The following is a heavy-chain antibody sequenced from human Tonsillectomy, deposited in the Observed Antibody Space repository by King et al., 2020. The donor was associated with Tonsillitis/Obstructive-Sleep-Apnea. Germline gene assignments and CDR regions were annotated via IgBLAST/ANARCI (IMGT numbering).Heavy chain of an antibody. D-gene: IGHD3-3*01. J-gene: IGHJ3*01. CDR1: GFIFENYW. Sequence: VQLVESGGDLVQPGGSLRLSCAASGFIFENYWMTWVRQVSGKGLEWVANIKYDGSDKFYVDSVKGRFTISRDNADNSVYLQMNGLRDEDTAVYYCARDPGERSGRAWGGFDVWGQGTMVTVSS. CDR3: ARDPGERSGRAWGGFDV. CDR2: IKYDGSDK. V-gene: IGHV3-7*04.